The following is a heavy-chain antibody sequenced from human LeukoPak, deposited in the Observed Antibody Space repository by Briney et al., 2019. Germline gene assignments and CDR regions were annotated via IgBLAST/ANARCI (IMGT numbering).Heavy chain of an antibody. V-gene: IGHV3-48*01. Sequence: GGSLRLSCAASGFTFSSYSMNWVRQTPGKGLEWVSYISSSSSTIYYADSVKGRFTISRDNAKNSLYLQMNSLRAEDTAVYYCARAPYYYDSSGYSQGGYYYYYMDVWGKGTTVTVTS. CDR1: GFTFSSYS. CDR2: ISSSSSTI. D-gene: IGHD3-22*01. CDR3: ARAPYYYDSSGYSQGGYYYYYMDV. J-gene: IGHJ6*03.